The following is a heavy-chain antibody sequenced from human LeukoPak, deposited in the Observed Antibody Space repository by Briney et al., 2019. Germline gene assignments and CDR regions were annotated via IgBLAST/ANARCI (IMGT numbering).Heavy chain of an antibody. CDR1: GDSINNFY. CDR2: IYTTGSI. J-gene: IGHJ5*02. V-gene: IGHV4-4*07. D-gene: IGHD3-10*01. Sequence: SETLSLTCTVSGDSINNFYLSWIRQPAGHGLQWIGRIYTTGSITYNPSLKSRVTMSVDRSKKNFSLRLSSVTAADTAVYYCAIDSGTTGEVKFDPWGQGTLVTVSS. CDR3: AIDSGTTGEVKFDP.